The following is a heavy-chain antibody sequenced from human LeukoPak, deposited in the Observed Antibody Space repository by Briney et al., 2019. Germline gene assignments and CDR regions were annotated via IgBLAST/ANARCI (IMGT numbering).Heavy chain of an antibody. CDR2: IYDSGST. CDR1: GGSISSSSYY. J-gene: IGHJ4*02. Sequence: SETLSLTCTVSGGSISSSSYYWRWIRQPPGKGLEWIGSIYDSGSTYYNPSLKSRVTISVDTSKNQFSLKLSSMTAADTAVYYCARHVAVAGTNYWGQGTLVTVSS. CDR3: ARHVAVAGTNY. V-gene: IGHV4-39*01. D-gene: IGHD6-19*01.